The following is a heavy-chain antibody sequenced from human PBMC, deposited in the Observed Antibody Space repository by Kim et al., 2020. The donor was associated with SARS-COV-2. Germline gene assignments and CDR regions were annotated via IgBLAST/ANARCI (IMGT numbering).Heavy chain of an antibody. CDR1: GYSFTSYW. Sequence: GESLKISCKGSGYSFTSYWISWVRQMPGKGLEWMGRIDPSDSYTNYSPSFQGHVTISADKSISTAYLQWSSLKASDTAMYYCARVSFGVDTAMENKFDYWGQGTLVTVSS. J-gene: IGHJ4*02. D-gene: IGHD5-18*01. CDR2: IDPSDSYT. CDR3: ARVSFGVDTAMENKFDY. V-gene: IGHV5-10-1*01.